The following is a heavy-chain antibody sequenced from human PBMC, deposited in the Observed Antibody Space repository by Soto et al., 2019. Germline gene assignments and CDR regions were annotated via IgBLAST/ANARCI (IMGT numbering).Heavy chain of an antibody. D-gene: IGHD3-22*01. CDR2: IYHSGST. Sequence: SETLSLTCAVSGGSISSGGYSWSWIRQPPGKGLEWIGYIYHSGSTYYADSVKGRFTISRDNSKNTLYLQMNSLRAEDTAVYYCAGYYYYSSGSLGYWGQGTLVTVSS. V-gene: IGHV4-30-2*01. J-gene: IGHJ4*02. CDR3: AGYYYYSSGSLGY. CDR1: GGSISSGGYS.